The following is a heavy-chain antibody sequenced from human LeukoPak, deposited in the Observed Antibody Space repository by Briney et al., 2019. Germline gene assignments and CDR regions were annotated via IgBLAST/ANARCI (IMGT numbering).Heavy chain of an antibody. CDR1: GFTFSGFN. CDR3: ARDGSSSWYYY. J-gene: IGHJ4*02. Sequence: GGSLRLSCTASGFTFSGFNIHWVRQAPARGLEWVSCISSSSTFTYYADSVKGRFTISRDNAKNSVYLQMNSLRAEDTAVYYCARDGSSSWYYYWGQGTLVTVSS. V-gene: IGHV3-21*01. CDR2: ISSSSTFT. D-gene: IGHD6-13*01.